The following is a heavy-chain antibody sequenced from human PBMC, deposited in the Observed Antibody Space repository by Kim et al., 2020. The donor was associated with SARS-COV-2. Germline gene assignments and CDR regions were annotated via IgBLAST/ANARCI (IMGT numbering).Heavy chain of an antibody. CDR3: ARGRSIAVAGTSGHY. J-gene: IGHJ4*02. Sequence: SETLSLTCAVYGGSFSGYYWSWIRQPPGKGLEWIGEINHSGSTNYNPSLKSRVTISVDTSKNQFSLKLSSVTAADTAVYYCARGRSIAVAGTSGHYWGQGTLVTVSS. CDR2: INHSGST. V-gene: IGHV4-34*01. CDR1: GGSFSGYY. D-gene: IGHD6-19*01.